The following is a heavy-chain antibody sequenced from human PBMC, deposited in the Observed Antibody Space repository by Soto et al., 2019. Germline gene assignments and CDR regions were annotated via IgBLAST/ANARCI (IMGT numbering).Heavy chain of an antibody. J-gene: IGHJ4*02. D-gene: IGHD3-10*01. CDR2: IYYSGST. V-gene: IGHV4-39*01. Sequence: QLQLQESGPGLVKPSETLSLTCTVSGGSISSSSYYWGWIRQPPGKGLEWIGSIYYSGSTYYNPSLKSPVTISGETSKNQFSLQLSSVTAAVRAVFYCAGHYGSGSPWSFDYWGQGTLVTVSS. CDR1: GGSISSSSYY. CDR3: AGHYGSGSPWSFDY.